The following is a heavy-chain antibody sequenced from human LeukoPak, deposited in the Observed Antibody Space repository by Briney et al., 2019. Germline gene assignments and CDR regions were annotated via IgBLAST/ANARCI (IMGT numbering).Heavy chain of an antibody. D-gene: IGHD3-10*01. CDR2: INPSGGNT. J-gene: IGHJ6*02. V-gene: IGHV1-46*01. Sequence: ASVKVSCKASGYTFTSYYLHWVRQAPGQGLEWMGIINPSGGNTIYAQKFQGRITMTRDTSTSTVYMELSGLTSEDTAVYYWARANYGSGTYDGIDVWGQGTTVTVSS. CDR1: GYTFTSYY. CDR3: ARANYGSGTYDGIDV.